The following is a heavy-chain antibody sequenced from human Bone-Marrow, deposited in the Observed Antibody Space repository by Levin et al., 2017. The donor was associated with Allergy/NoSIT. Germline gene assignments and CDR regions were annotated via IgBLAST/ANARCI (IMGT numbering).Heavy chain of an antibody. Sequence: PSETLSLTCTVSGGSIRHYYWTWIRQPPGKGLEWIGYIYYSGSTNYSPSLKSRATISVDTSKNQVSLRLTSVTAADTAVYYCARGGSGWYGGYWGQGTLVTVSS. D-gene: IGHD6-19*01. J-gene: IGHJ4*02. CDR1: GGSIRHYY. V-gene: IGHV4-59*01. CDR3: ARGGSGWYGGY. CDR2: IYYSGST.